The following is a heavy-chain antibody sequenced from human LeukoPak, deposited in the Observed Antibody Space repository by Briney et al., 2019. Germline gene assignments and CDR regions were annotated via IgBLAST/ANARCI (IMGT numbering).Heavy chain of an antibody. J-gene: IGHJ3*02. CDR3: ARHSGPVIPDGLDI. CDR2: VYYTGST. Sequence: PSETLSLTCTVSGDSIHSSVYYWGWVRQPPGKGLEWIGNVYYTGSTFYNPSLESRVTISVDTSKNQFSLKLSSMTAADTAVYFCARHSGPVIPDGLDIWGQGTMVTVPS. V-gene: IGHV4-39*01. D-gene: IGHD4-11*01. CDR1: GDSIHSSVYY.